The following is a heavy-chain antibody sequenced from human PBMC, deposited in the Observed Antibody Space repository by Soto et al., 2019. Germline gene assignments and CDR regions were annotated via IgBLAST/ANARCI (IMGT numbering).Heavy chain of an antibody. CDR2: ISYDGSNK. CDR1: GFTFSSYG. D-gene: IGHD2-2*01. V-gene: IGHV3-30*18. J-gene: IGHJ6*02. CDR3: AKVTGYCSSSSCSREYYYYYGLDV. Sequence: PGGSLRLSCAASGFTFSSYGMHWVRQAPGKGLEWVAVISYDGSNKYYGDSVKGRFTISRDNPKNTLYLQMNSLRTEDTAVYYYAKVTGYCSSSSCSREYYYYYGLDVWGRGTTVTVSS.